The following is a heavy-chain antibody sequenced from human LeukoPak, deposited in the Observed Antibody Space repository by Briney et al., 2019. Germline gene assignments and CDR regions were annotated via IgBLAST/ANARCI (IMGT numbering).Heavy chain of an antibody. V-gene: IGHV4-34*01. CDR1: SGSFSGYY. CDR3: ARGLDNWNVYIFDY. Sequence: SETLPLTCAVYSGSFSGYYWSWIRQPPGKGLEWIGEINHSGSTNYNPSLKSRVTISVDTSKNQFSLKLSSVTAADTAVYYCARGLDNWNVYIFDYWGLGTLVTVSS. D-gene: IGHD1-20*01. CDR2: INHSGST. J-gene: IGHJ4*02.